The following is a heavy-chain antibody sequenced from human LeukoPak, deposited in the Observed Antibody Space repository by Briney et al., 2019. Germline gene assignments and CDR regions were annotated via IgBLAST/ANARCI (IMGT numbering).Heavy chain of an antibody. J-gene: IGHJ6*04. Sequence: GASLRLSCAASGFTFSSYAMSWVRQAPGKGLEWVSAISGSGGSTYYADSVKGRFTISRDNSKNTLYLQMNSLRAEDTAVYYCARGSSSGWYTDYYYYGMDVWGKGTTVTVSS. CDR1: GFTFSSYA. CDR2: ISGSGGST. V-gene: IGHV3-23*01. D-gene: IGHD6-19*01. CDR3: ARGSSSGWYTDYYYYGMDV.